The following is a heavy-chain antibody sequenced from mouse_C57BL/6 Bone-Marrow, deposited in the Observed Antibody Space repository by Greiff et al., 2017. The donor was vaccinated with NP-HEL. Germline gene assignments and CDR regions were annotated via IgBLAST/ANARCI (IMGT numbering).Heavy chain of an antibody. J-gene: IGHJ4*01. CDR3: AGEYFGSSDVLYMDY. Sequence: EVKLQESGPELVKPGASVKMSCKASGYTFTDYNMHWVKQSHGKSLEWIGYINPNNGGTSYNQKFKGKATLTVNKSSSTAYMERRSLTSEDSAVYYCAGEYFGSSDVLYMDYWGQGATVTDAS. V-gene: IGHV1-22*01. CDR2: INPNNGGT. D-gene: IGHD1-1*01. CDR1: GYTFTDYN.